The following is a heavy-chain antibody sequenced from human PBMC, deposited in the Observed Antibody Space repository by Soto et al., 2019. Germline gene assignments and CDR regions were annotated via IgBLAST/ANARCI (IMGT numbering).Heavy chain of an antibody. CDR3: ARDTGPNGYNYYYFGMDV. V-gene: IGHV3-30-3*01. CDR2: IPYDGSDK. Sequence: QVHLVESGGGVVQPGRSLRLSCAASGFTFSNYAMHWVRQAPGKGLEWVAVIPYDGSDKYNANSVKDRFTISRDNSKNTLYLQMNSLRAEDTAVYYCARDTGPNGYNYYYFGMDVWGQGTTVTVSS. D-gene: IGHD5-18*01. CDR1: GFTFSNYA. J-gene: IGHJ6*02.